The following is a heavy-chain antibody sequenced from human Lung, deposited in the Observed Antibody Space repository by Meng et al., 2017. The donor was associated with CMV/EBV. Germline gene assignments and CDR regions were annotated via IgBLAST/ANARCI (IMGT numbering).Heavy chain of an antibody. CDR2: ISSSGSTI. D-gene: IGHD6-19*01. CDR3: ARGRIAVAVLFDP. Sequence: GESXKISCAASGFTFSDYYMSWIRQAPGKELEWVSYISSSGSTIYYADSVKGRFTISRDNAKNSLYLQMNSLRAEDTAVYYCARGRIAVAVLFDPWGQGTLVTVSS. J-gene: IGHJ5*02. CDR1: GFTFSDYY. V-gene: IGHV3-11*01.